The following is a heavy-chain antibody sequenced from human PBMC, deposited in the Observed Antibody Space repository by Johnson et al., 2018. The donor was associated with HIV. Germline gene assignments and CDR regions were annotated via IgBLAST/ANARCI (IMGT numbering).Heavy chain of an antibody. CDR2: IYSGGST. J-gene: IGHJ3*02. Sequence: VKLVESGGGLVQPGGSLRLSCAASGFTVSSNYMSWVRQAPGKGLEWVSVIYSGGSTYYEESVKGRFTISRDNSNNTSYLQMNSLIAEDTAVYYCARWIQPGVGAFDIWGQGTMVTVSS. V-gene: IGHV3-66*01. CDR3: ARWIQPGVGAFDI. D-gene: IGHD5-18*01. CDR1: GFTVSSNY.